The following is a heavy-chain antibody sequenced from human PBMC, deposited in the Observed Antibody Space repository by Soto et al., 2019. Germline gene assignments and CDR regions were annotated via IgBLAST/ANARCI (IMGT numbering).Heavy chain of an antibody. CDR2: IYYSGTT. J-gene: IGHJ6*03. Sequence: QVQLQESGPGLVKPSETLSLTCSVSGGSIDGLYWTWVRRSPGRGLEWIVWIYYSGTTTSHPSLESRGAMSVDTSKNQFSLTRSSVTAADTAIYYCAKLRNHYFMDVWGRGTTVAVSS. CDR1: GGSIDGLY. CDR3: AKLRNHYFMDV. V-gene: IGHV4-59*08.